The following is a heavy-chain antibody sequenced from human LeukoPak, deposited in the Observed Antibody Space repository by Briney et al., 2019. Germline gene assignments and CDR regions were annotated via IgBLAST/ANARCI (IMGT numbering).Heavy chain of an antibody. J-gene: IGHJ6*03. V-gene: IGHV1-2*02. D-gene: IGHD3-16*01. CDR3: ARGLRHYYYYYMDV. Sequence: ASVKVSCKASGYTFTGYYMHWVRQAPGQGLEWMGWINPNSGGTNYAQKFQGRVTMTRDTSIGTAYMELSRLRSDDTAVYYCARGLRHYYYYYMDVWGKGTTVTVSS. CDR1: GYTFTGYY. CDR2: INPNSGGT.